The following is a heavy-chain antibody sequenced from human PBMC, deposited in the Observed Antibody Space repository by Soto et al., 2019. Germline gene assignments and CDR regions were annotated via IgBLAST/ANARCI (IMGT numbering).Heavy chain of an antibody. V-gene: IGHV3-74*01. J-gene: IGHJ4*02. CDR2: INSDGSST. Sequence: GGSLRLSCAASGFTFSSYWMHWVRQAPGKGLVWVSRINSDGSSTSYADSVKGRFTISRDNAKNTLYLQMNSLRAEDTAVYYCARATVTTLGDYWGQGTLVTVSS. CDR1: GFTFSSYW. CDR3: ARATVTTLGDY. D-gene: IGHD4-17*01.